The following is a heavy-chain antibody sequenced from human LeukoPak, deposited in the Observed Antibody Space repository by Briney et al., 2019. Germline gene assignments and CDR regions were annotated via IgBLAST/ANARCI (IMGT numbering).Heavy chain of an antibody. D-gene: IGHD6-13*01. V-gene: IGHV3-21*01. CDR3: ARDTGPGIAAAGTSPIGY. CDR1: GFTFSSYS. J-gene: IGHJ4*02. CDR2: ISSSSSYI. Sequence: PGGSLRLSCAASGFTFSSYSMNWVRQAPGKGLEWVSSISSSSSYIYYADSVKGRFTISRDNAKNSLYLQMNSLRAEDTAVYYCARDTGPGIAAAGTSPIGYWGQGTLVTVSS.